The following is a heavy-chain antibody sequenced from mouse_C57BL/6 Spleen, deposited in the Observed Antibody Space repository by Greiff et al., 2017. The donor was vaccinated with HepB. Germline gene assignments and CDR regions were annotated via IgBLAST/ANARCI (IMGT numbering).Heavy chain of an antibody. CDR2: IHPNSGST. D-gene: IGHD1-1*01. CDR3: AREARLRNFDY. V-gene: IGHV1-64*01. Sequence: QVQLQQPGAELVKPGASVKLSCKASGYTFTSYWMHWVKQRPGQGLEWIGMIHPNSGSTNYNEKFKSKATLTVDKSSSTAYMQLSSLTYEDSAVYYCAREARLRNFDYWGQGTTLTVSS. J-gene: IGHJ2*01. CDR1: GYTFTSYW.